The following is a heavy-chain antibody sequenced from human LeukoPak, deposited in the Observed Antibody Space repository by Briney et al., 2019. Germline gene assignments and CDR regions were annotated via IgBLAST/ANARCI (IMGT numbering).Heavy chain of an antibody. V-gene: IGHV1-69*13. CDR2: IIHIFGTA. CDR3: ASEGYYDSSGALGGFDY. CDR1: GGTFSSYA. D-gene: IGHD3-22*01. Sequence: SVQVSCKASGGTFSSYAISWVRQAPGQGLEWMGGIIHIFGTANYAQKFQGRVSITADESTSTAYMELSSLRSEDTAVYYCASEGYYDSSGALGGFDYWGQETSATVSS. J-gene: IGHJ4*02.